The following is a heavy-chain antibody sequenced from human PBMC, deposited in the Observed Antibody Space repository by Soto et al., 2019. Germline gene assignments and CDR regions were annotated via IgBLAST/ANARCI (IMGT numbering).Heavy chain of an antibody. Sequence: QVQLVQSGAEVKKPGSSVKVSCKASGYTFTNHGISWVRHAPGQGLEWLGWISGHNGNTKYAQRLQDRATMTTDTSTSTAYMELRSLKSDDTAVYYCARDLYPLAYYFDYWGQGTLVTVSS. CDR1: GYTFTNHG. CDR2: ISGHNGNT. V-gene: IGHV1-18*01. CDR3: ARDLYPLAYYFDY. J-gene: IGHJ4*02.